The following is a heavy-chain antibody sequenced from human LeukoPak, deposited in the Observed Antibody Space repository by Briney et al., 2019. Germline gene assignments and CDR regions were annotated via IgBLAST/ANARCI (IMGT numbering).Heavy chain of an antibody. V-gene: IGHV1-2*02. CDR2: INGNSGAT. CDR1: GFTFTGHY. Sequence: ASVKVSCKASGFTFTGHYTRWVRQAPGQGLEWMGWINGNSGATNYARNFQDRVTLTRDTSISTVYMELSRLRIDDTAVYYCARDFSWGVDYWGQGTLVTVSS. CDR3: ARDFSWGVDY. D-gene: IGHD3-10*01. J-gene: IGHJ4*02.